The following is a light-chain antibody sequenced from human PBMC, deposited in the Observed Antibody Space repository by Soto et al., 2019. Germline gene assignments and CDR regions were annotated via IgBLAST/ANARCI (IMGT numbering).Light chain of an antibody. Sequence: ERVMTQSPATLSVSPGERATLSCRASQSVSNILAWYQQKPGQAPRLLIYGTSTRPPGIPDRFSGSGSGTEFTLTISSPQSEDFAVYYCHQYNSWPPWTFGPGTKVDIK. J-gene: IGKJ1*01. CDR1: QSVSNI. CDR3: HQYNSWPPWT. V-gene: IGKV3D-15*01. CDR2: GTS.